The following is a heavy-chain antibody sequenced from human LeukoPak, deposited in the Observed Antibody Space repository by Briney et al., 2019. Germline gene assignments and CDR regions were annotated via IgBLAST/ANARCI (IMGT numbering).Heavy chain of an antibody. V-gene: IGHV3-23*01. J-gene: IGHJ4*02. CDR1: GFTFSSYA. Sequence: GGSLRLSCAASGFTFSSYAMSWVRQAPGKGLEWVSAISGSGGSTYYADSVKGRFTISRDNSKNTLYLQMNSLRAEDTAVYYCAKGGGYCSSTSYLNFDYWGQGTLVTVSS. D-gene: IGHD2-2*01. CDR3: AKGGGYCSSTSYLNFDY. CDR2: ISGSGGST.